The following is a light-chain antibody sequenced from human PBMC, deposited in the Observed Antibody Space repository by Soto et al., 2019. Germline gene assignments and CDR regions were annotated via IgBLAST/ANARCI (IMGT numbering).Light chain of an antibody. J-gene: IGKJ4*01. CDR1: QSICSD. V-gene: IGKV1-39*01. CDR3: QQIYTIPLT. Sequence: DIQMTQCRSSLSASVGDRVTITCRASQSICSDLNRYQQKPAQAPNLLIHGGSTLQSGVPPRFSGGGGGTDFTLTISSLQPEAFASYYCQQIYTIPLTFGGGTKVDIK. CDR2: GGS.